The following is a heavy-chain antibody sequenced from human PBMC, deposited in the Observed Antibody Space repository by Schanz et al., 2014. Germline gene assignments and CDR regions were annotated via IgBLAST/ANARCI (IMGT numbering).Heavy chain of an antibody. CDR3: ARGEGVITYYFDY. Sequence: QVQLVESGGGVVQPGRSLRLSCAASGFSFDKYGMHWVRRAPGKGLEWVGVIWYDGSKTYYADSVKDRFAISRDSARNSLYLQMNSLRAEDTAVYYCARGEGVITYYFDYWGQGTLVTVSS. D-gene: IGHD3-22*01. V-gene: IGHV3-33*01. CDR2: IWYDGSKT. J-gene: IGHJ4*02. CDR1: GFSFDKYG.